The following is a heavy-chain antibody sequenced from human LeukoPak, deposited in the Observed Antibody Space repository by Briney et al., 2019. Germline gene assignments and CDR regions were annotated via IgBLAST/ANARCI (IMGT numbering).Heavy chain of an antibody. Sequence: GGSLRLSCAVSGLTLSNVWVNWVRQAPGKGLEWVGRIRSQTAGGTTDFAAPVKGRFSISRDDSKNSLYLQMNSLTSEDTAVYYCAHGSAQYYEYWGQGTLVTVSS. CDR3: AHGSAQYYEY. CDR1: GLTLSNVW. V-gene: IGHV3-15*07. J-gene: IGHJ1*01. D-gene: IGHD2-15*01. CDR2: IRSQTAGGTT.